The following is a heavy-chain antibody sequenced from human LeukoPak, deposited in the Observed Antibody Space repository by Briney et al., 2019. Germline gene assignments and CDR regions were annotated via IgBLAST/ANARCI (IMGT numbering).Heavy chain of an antibody. CDR2: INTNTGNP. J-gene: IGHJ3*02. D-gene: IGHD6-13*01. V-gene: IGHV7-4-1*02. Sequence: ASVKVSCTASGYTFTSYAMNWVRQAPGQGLEWMGWINTNTGNPTYAQGFTGRFVFSLDTSVSTAYLQISSLKAEDTAVYYCARAYSSSWYSAFDIWGQGTMVTVSS. CDR1: GYTFTSYA. CDR3: ARAYSSSWYSAFDI.